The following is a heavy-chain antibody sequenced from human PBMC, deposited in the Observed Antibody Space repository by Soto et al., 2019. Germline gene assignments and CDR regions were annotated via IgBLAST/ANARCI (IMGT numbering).Heavy chain of an antibody. V-gene: IGHV1-18*01. CDR3: ARDGIVVVTTDAFDI. Sequence: GASVKVSCKASGYTFTSYGISWVRQAPGQGLEWMGWISAYNGNTNYAQKLQGRVTMTTDTSTSTAYMELRSLRSDDTAVYYCARDGIVVVTTDAFDIWGQGTMFTVSS. CDR2: ISAYNGNT. D-gene: IGHD2-21*02. J-gene: IGHJ3*02. CDR1: GYTFTSYG.